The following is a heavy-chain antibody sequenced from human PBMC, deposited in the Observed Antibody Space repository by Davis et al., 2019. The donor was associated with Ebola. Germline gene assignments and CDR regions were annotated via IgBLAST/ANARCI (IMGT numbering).Heavy chain of an antibody. D-gene: IGHD2-2*01. J-gene: IGHJ5*02. CDR1: GYTFTAYY. CDR3: ARVKSLGVAAAAMGMSWFDP. CDR2: INPNSGST. Sequence: ASVKVSCKASGYTFTAYYMHWVRQAPGQGLEWMGWINPNSGSTNYAQKFQGRVTMTRDTSISTAYMDLSSLRSDDTAGYYCARVKSLGVAAAAMGMSWFDPWGQGTLVTVSS. V-gene: IGHV1-2*02.